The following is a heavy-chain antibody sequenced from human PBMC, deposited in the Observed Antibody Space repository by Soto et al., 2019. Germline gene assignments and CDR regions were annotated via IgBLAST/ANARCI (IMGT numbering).Heavy chain of an antibody. CDR3: ARAGPYGSGSYSFDY. D-gene: IGHD3-10*01. J-gene: IGHJ4*02. Sequence: QVQLVQSGAEVKKPGASVKVSCKASGYTFTSYDINWVRQATGQGLEWMGWMKPNSGNTGYAEKFQGRVTITRNTSISTAYLELSSLRSEDTAVYYCARAGPYGSGSYSFDYWGQGTLVTVSS. CDR1: GYTFTSYD. V-gene: IGHV1-8*01. CDR2: MKPNSGNT.